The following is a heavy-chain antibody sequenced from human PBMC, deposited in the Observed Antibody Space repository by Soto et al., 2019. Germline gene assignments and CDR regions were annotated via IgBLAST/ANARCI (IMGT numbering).Heavy chain of an antibody. CDR2: ISSSSSYI. CDR3: ARDISGGTCSDY. J-gene: IGHJ4*02. CDR1: GFAFSSYS. D-gene: IGHD2-15*01. Sequence: GGSLRLSCAASGFAFSSYSMNWVRQAPGKGLEWVSSISSSSSYIYYADSVKGRFTISRDNAKNSLYLQMNSLRAEDTAVYYWARDISGGTCSDYWGQGTLVTVSS. V-gene: IGHV3-21*01.